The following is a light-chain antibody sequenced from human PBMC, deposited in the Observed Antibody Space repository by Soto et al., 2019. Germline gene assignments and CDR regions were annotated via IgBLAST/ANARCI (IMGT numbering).Light chain of an antibody. CDR1: SSDVGGYNY. CDR3: CSYAGIYTFYV. J-gene: IGLJ1*01. V-gene: IGLV2-11*01. CDR2: DVS. Sequence: QSVLTQPRSVSGSPGQSVTISCRGTSSDVGGYNYVSWYQQHPGKAPKLMIYDVSKRPSGVPDRFSGSKSGNTASLTISGLPAEDEADYYCCSYAGIYTFYVFGTGTKLTVL.